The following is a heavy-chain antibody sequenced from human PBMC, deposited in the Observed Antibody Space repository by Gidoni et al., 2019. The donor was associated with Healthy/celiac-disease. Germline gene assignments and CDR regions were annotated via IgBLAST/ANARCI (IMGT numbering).Heavy chain of an antibody. CDR3: ARASSSTWGY. J-gene: IGHJ4*02. Sequence: EVQLVASGGGLVKPGGSLRLSCSASGFTFSSYSMNWVRQAPGKGLEWVSYISSSSSYIYDADSVKGRFTISRDNAKNSLYLQMNSLRAEDTAVYYCARASSSTWGYWGQGTLVTVSS. D-gene: IGHD6-13*01. CDR2: ISSSSSYI. CDR1: GFTFSSYS. V-gene: IGHV3-21*01.